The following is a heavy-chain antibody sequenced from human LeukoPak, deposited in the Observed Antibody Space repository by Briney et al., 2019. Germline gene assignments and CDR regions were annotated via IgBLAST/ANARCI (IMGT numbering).Heavy chain of an antibody. D-gene: IGHD3-22*01. V-gene: IGHV3-74*01. J-gene: IGHJ3*02. CDR3: ATVRATYYYDSSGYPEAFDI. CDR1: EFTFSNYW. Sequence: GGSLRLSCVASEFTFSNYWMHWVRQAPGKGLAWVSRINSDGSSTSYADSVKGRFTISRDNSKNTLYLQMNSLRAEDTAVYYCATVRATYYYDSSGYPEAFDIWGQGTMVTVSS. CDR2: INSDGSST.